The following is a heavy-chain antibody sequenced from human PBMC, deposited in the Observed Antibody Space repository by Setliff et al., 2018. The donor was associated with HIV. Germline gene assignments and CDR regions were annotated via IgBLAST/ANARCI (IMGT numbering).Heavy chain of an antibody. D-gene: IGHD2-21*02. Sequence: GGSLRLSCVASGFTFKTFAMHWVRQAPGKGLEWVSVISYDGSRTYYADSVKGRFTIARDNAKNSVYLQMDSLKVEDTAVYYCAKGGRYCGGDCYSGVFYFDYWGQGTLVTVSS. CDR1: GFTFKTFA. V-gene: IGHV3-30*07. CDR3: AKGGRYCGGDCYSGVFYFDY. J-gene: IGHJ4*02. CDR2: ISYDGSRT.